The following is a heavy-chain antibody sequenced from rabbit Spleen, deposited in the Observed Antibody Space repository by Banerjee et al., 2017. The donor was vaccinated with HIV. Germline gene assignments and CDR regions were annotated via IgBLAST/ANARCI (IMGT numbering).Heavy chain of an antibody. CDR3: ATVSNEDVTTFTL. CDR2: IVTGSGTT. Sequence: QEQLVESGGGLVQPEGSLTLTCTTSRFSFSSTYYMCWVRQAPGKGLEWIGCIVTGSGTTYYASWAKGRFTISKTSSTTVTLQMTRLTAADTATYFCATVSNEDVTTFTLWGQGTLVTVS. V-gene: IGHV1S45*01. D-gene: IGHD4-1*01. J-gene: IGHJ4*01. CDR1: RFSFSSTYY.